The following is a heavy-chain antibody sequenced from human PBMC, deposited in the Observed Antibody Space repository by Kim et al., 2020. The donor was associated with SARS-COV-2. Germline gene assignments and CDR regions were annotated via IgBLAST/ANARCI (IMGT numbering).Heavy chain of an antibody. CDR2: IYNGGST. J-gene: IGHJ6*02. CDR1: GFTVSSNY. V-gene: IGHV3-53*01. CDR3: ARRPAILTLGAGYDYYYYGMDV. Sequence: GGSLRLSCAASGFTVSSNYMSWVRQAPGKGLEWVSVIYNGGSTYYADSVKGRFTISRDNSKNTLYLQMNSLRAEDTAVYYCARRPAILTLGAGYDYYYYGMDVWGQGTTVTVSS. D-gene: IGHD5-12*01.